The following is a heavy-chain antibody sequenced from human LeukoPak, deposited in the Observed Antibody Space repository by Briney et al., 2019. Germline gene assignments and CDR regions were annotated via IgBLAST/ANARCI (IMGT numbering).Heavy chain of an antibody. V-gene: IGHV3-13*04. CDR3: ARGALGFDY. CDR1: GFTFSTYD. Sequence: PGGSLRLSCAASGFTFSTYDMHWVRQAAGKGLEWVSGIGKGGDTYYAGSVKGRFTTSRENAKRSVYLQMSNLRAGDTAVYYCARGALGFDYWGQGTLVTVSS. CDR2: IGKGGDT. J-gene: IGHJ4*02.